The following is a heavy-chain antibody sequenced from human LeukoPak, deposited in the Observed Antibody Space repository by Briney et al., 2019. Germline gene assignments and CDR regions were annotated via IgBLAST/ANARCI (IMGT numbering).Heavy chain of an antibody. CDR3: AKGMVAYGSGSLFDY. CDR2: ISYDGPNK. CDR1: GFNVSDNY. Sequence: GGSLRLSCAVSGFNVSDNYMSWVRQAPGKGLEWLAVISYDGPNKYYTDSVKGRFTISRDNSKNTLYLQMNSLRAEDTALYYCAKGMVAYGSGSLFDYWGQGTLVTVSS. D-gene: IGHD3-10*01. J-gene: IGHJ4*02. V-gene: IGHV3-30*18.